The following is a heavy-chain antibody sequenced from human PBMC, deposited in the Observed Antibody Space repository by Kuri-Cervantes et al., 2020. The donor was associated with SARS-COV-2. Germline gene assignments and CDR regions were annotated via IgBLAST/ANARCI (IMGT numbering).Heavy chain of an antibody. CDR1: GYTFTSYD. J-gene: IGHJ3*02. V-gene: IGHV1-46*03. CDR2: INPSGGST. CDR3: AREGGDDAFDI. D-gene: IGHD3-16*01. Sequence: ASVKVSCKASGYTFTSYDINWVRQATGQGLEWMGIINPSGGSTSYAQKFQGRVTMTRDTSTSTVYMELSSLRSEDTAVYYCAREGGDDAFDIWGQGTMVTVSS.